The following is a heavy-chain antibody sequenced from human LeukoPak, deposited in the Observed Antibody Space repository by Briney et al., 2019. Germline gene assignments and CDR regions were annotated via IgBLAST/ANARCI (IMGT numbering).Heavy chain of an antibody. CDR3: ARDASGYDP. CDR2: INPNSGVT. Sequence: ASVKVSCKASGYTFTGYYMHWVRQAPGQGLEWLGWINPNSGVTNYAQKFQGRVTLTRDTSISTAYMELIRLRSDDTAAYYCARDASGYDPWGQGTLVTVSS. V-gene: IGHV1-2*02. J-gene: IGHJ5*02. CDR1: GYTFTGYY. D-gene: IGHD5-12*01.